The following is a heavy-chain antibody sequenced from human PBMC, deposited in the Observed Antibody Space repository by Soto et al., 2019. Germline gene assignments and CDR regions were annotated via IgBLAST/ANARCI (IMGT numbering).Heavy chain of an antibody. CDR1: GYTFTGYF. CDR3: ATLPPTTDRFDP. V-gene: IGHV1-2*05. Sequence: QVQLVQSGAEVKKPGTSVKVSCKASGYTFTGYFIHWLRHAPGQGLEWMGRINPNSGATNHARKFQDRVNMTRETSINPTYMEPNNLRSDHTDIYYCATLPPTTDRFDPWGQGTLVTVSS. CDR2: INPNSGAT. J-gene: IGHJ5*02. D-gene: IGHD4-4*01.